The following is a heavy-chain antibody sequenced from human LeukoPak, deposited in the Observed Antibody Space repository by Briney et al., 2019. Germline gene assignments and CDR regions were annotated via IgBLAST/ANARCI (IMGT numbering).Heavy chain of an antibody. Sequence: SETLSLTCSVSGGSINNYYWSWIRQPPGKGLEWLGYIYSSGVTNYNPSLQSRLTISLDTSKNQFSLRVNSVTAADTAIYYCARHDNVPVIRHGSDHWGHGTLVTVSS. J-gene: IGHJ4*01. CDR2: IYSSGVT. CDR3: ARHDNVPVIRHGSDH. CDR1: GGSINNYY. V-gene: IGHV4-59*08. D-gene: IGHD2-8*01.